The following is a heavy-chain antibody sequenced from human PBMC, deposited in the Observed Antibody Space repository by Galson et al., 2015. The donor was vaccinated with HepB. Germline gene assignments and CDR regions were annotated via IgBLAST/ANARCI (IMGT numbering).Heavy chain of an antibody. D-gene: IGHD3-10*01. CDR3: AKDQGFGGWFDP. CDR2: ISGSGGST. Sequence: SLRLSCAASGFTFSSYAMSWVRQTPGKGLEWVSAISGSGGSTYYADSVKGRFTISRDNSKNTLYLQMNSLRAEDTAVYYCAKDQGFGGWFDPWGQGTLVTVSS. J-gene: IGHJ5*02. V-gene: IGHV3-23*01. CDR1: GFTFSSYA.